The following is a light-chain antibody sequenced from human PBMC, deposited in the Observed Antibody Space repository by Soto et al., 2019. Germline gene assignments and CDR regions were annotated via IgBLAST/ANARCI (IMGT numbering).Light chain of an antibody. CDR3: VQGPVWPWT. CDR1: QSLVYSDGNAY. CDR2: KVS. J-gene: IGKJ1*01. Sequence: SLPVTLGQPASVSWRSSQSLVYSDGNAYLIWFQQRPGQSPRRLIFKVSNRDSGVPDRFSFSGAGCDCARYVGWVDVVNLGVDRYVQGPVWPWTFGQGTKVDIK. V-gene: IGKV2-30*01.